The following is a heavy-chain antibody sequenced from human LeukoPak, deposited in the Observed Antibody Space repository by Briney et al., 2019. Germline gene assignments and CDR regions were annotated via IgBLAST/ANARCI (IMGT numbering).Heavy chain of an antibody. J-gene: IGHJ4*02. CDR3: AALVTMVRGVIIPGTYFDY. D-gene: IGHD3-10*01. CDR1: GGTFSSYA. CDR2: IIPISGTA. V-gene: IGHV1-69*13. Sequence: SVKVSCKASGGTFSSYAISWVRQAPGQGLEWMGGIIPISGTANYAQKFQGRVTITADESTSTAYIERSSLRSEDTAVYYCAALVTMVRGVIIPGTYFDYWGQGTLVSVSS.